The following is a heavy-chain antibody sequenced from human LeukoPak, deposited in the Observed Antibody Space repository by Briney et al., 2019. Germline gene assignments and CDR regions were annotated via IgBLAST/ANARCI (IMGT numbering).Heavy chain of an antibody. CDR3: ARAPYCGGDCYAPFDY. D-gene: IGHD2-21*02. CDR2: INWNGGST. J-gene: IGHJ4*02. Sequence: PGGSLRLSCAASGFTFDDYGMSWVRQAPGKGLEWVSGINWNGGSTGYADSVKGRFTISRDNAKNSLYLQMNSLRAEDTALYYCARAPYCGGDCYAPFDYWGQGTLVTVSS. CDR1: GFTFDDYG. V-gene: IGHV3-20*04.